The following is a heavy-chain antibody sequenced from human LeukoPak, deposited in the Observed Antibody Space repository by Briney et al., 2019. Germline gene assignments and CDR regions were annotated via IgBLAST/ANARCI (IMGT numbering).Heavy chain of an antibody. D-gene: IGHD3-10*01. CDR1: GFTFSSYA. V-gene: IGHV3-21*01. J-gene: IGHJ6*02. Sequence: GGSLRLSCAAPGFTFSSYAMSLVRQAPGKGLEWVSSISSSSDYIYYADSVKGRFTISRDNAKNSLYLQMNSLRAEDTAVYYCARPGASDYYYYYMDVWGQGTTVTVSS. CDR2: ISSSSDYI. CDR3: ARPGASDYYYYYMDV.